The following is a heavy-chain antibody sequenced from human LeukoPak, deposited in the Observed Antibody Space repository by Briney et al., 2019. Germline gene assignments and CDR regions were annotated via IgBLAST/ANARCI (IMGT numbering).Heavy chain of an antibody. CDR1: GFPFSSFG. Sequence: PGGSLSLSCEPFGFPFSSFGMIWVPKPQGKGLSGAPAITATSSSTHDADSVQGRFTISGDNSKNTLYLQMNSLRPEDTAIYYCAKLFESGTYNNFFHYWGQGTLVTVSS. J-gene: IGHJ4*02. CDR3: AKLFESGTYNNFFHY. V-gene: IGHV3-23*01. D-gene: IGHD3-10*01. CDR2: ITATSSST.